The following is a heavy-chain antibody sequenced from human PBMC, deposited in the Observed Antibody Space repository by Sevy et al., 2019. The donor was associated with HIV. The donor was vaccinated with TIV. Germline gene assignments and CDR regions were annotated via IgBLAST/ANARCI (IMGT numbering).Heavy chain of an antibody. CDR3: ARTARPTAQFDY. CDR1: GGSISSGGYY. J-gene: IGHJ4*02. V-gene: IGHV4-31*03. CDR2: IYYSGST. D-gene: IGHD6-6*01. Sequence: SETLSLTCTVSGGSISSGGYYWSWIRQHPGKGLEWIGYIYYSGSTYYNPSLKSRVTLSVDTSKNQFSLKLSSVTAADTAVYYCARTARPTAQFDYWGQGTLVTVSS.